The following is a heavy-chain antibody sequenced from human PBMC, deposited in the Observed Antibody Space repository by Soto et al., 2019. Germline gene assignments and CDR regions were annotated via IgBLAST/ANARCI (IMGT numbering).Heavy chain of an antibody. V-gene: IGHV3-13*01. CDR3: AREMDGAYCGGDCPGGMDV. CDR1: GFSFSLHD. CDR2: IDAAGDT. D-gene: IGHD2-21*02. J-gene: IGHJ6*02. Sequence: PGGSLRLSCAASGFSFSLHDMHWVRRAAGKDLEWVSAIDAAGDTYYVDSVKGRFTISRENAKSSFYLQMNDLRAGDTAVYYCAREMDGAYCGGDCPGGMDVWGQGTTVTVSS.